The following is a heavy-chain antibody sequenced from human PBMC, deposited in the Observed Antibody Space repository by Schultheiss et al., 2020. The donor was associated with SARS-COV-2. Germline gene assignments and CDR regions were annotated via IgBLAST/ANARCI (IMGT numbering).Heavy chain of an antibody. CDR2: IYYSGST. V-gene: IGHV4-59*12. J-gene: IGHJ5*02. D-gene: IGHD4-17*01. CDR1: GGSISSYY. Sequence: SETLSLTCNVSGGSISSYYWSWIRQPPGKGLEWIGYIYYSGSTNYNPSLKSRVTISVDKSKNQFSLKLSSVTAADTAVYYCARTDDYGDVQSLGNQFDPWGQGTLVTVSS. CDR3: ARTDDYGDVQSLGNQFDP.